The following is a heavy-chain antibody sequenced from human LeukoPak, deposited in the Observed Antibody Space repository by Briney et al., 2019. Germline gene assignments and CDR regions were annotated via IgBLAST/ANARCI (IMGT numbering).Heavy chain of an antibody. D-gene: IGHD6-13*01. J-gene: IGHJ6*03. CDR1: GFTVSTNS. CDR3: ARVRRHSSSWYPIRNYYYMDV. CDR2: ISGGGST. Sequence: PGGSLRLSCAASGFTVSTNSMTWVRQAPGKGLEWVSLISGGGSTYYADSVKGRFTISRDNSKNTLYLQMNSLRAEDTAVYYCARVRRHSSSWYPIRNYYYMDVWGKGTTVTISS. V-gene: IGHV3-66*01.